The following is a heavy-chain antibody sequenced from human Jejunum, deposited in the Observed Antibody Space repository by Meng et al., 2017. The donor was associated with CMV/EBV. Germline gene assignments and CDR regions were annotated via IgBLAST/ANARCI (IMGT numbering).Heavy chain of an antibody. Sequence: ATSGFTFSTYSMSWVRQAPGKGLEWVSSISISSYTYYADSVKGRFTISRDNAKNSLYLQVNSLRAEDTAVYYCARVVKGGNYLDYWGQGTLVTVSS. D-gene: IGHD4-23*01. V-gene: IGHV3-21*01. CDR3: ARVVKGGNYLDY. CDR2: ISISSYT. CDR1: GFTFSTYS. J-gene: IGHJ4*02.